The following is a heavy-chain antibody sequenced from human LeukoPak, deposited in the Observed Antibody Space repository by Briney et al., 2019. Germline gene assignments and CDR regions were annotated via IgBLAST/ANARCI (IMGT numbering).Heavy chain of an antibody. D-gene: IGHD3-10*01. CDR1: GFTVSSNY. CDR3: AKVPGDTYGPDYFDY. J-gene: IGHJ4*02. V-gene: IGHV3-53*05. Sequence: GGSLRLSCAASGFTVSSNYMSWVRQAPGKGLEWVSVIYSGGSTYYADSVKGRFTISRDNSKNTLYLQMNSLRTEDTAVYYCAKVPGDTYGPDYFDYWGQGTLVTVSS. CDR2: IYSGGST.